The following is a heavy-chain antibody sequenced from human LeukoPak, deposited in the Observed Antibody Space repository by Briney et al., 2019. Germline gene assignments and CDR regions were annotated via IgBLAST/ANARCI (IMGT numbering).Heavy chain of an antibody. D-gene: IGHD3-10*01. CDR1: GYTFTTYG. V-gene: IGHV1-2*02. Sequence: ASVKVSCKPSGYTFTTYGISWVRQAPGQGLEWMGWINTYSGGTNYAQKFQGRVTMTRDTSISTAYMELSRLRSDDTAVYYCARRVWFGELLENWFDPWGQGTLVTVSS. CDR2: INTYSGGT. CDR3: ARRVWFGELLENWFDP. J-gene: IGHJ5*02.